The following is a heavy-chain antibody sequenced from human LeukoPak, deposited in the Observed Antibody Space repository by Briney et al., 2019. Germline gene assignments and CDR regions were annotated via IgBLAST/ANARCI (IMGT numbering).Heavy chain of an antibody. CDR2: IYTSGST. J-gene: IGHJ3*02. CDR1: GGSISSGSYY. CDR3: ARVPLLYYAFDI. V-gene: IGHV4-61*02. D-gene: IGHD3-3*01. Sequence: SETLSLTCTVSGGSISSGSYYWSWIRQPAGKGLEWIGRIYTSGSTNYNPSLKSRVTISVDTSKNQFSLKLSSVTAADTAVYYCARVPLLYYAFDIWGQGTMVTVSS.